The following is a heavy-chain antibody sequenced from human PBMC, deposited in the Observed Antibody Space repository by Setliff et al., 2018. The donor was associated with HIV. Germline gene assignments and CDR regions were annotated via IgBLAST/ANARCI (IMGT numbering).Heavy chain of an antibody. V-gene: IGHV4-59*08. J-gene: IGHJ4*02. Sequence: PSETLSLTCSVSGASIRSYYWTWIRQPPGRGLEWIGFIYYTGSTKYNPSLKSRVTISVDTSKTQFSLRLGSVIAADTAVYYCASGLFYDYWGQGALVTVSS. D-gene: IGHD2-21*01. CDR2: IYYTGST. CDR1: GASIRSYY. CDR3: ASGLFYDY.